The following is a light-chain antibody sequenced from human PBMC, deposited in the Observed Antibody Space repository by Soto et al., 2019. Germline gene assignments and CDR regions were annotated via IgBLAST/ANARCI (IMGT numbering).Light chain of an antibody. V-gene: IGKV1-5*03. CDR1: QTISSW. CDR3: QHYNSYSEA. Sequence: DLQMTPSSSTPSGSVGDRVNIPFPASQTISSWLAWYQQKPGKAPKLLIYKASTLKSGVPSRFSGSGSGTEFTLTISSLQPDDFATYYCQHYNSYSEAFGQGTKVDIK. CDR2: KAS. J-gene: IGKJ1*01.